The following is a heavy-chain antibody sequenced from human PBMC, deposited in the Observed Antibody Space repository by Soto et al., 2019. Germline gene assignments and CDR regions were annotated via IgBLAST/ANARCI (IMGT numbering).Heavy chain of an antibody. V-gene: IGHV3-13*01. CDR1: GFTFSSYD. CDR3: AREVTQDYYYYGMDV. Sequence: GGSLRLSCAASGFTFSSYDMHWVRQATGKGLEWVSAIGTAGDTYYPGSVKGRFTISRENAKNSLYLQMNSLRAEDTAVYYCAREVTQDYYYYGMDVWGQGTTVTVSS. CDR2: IGTAGDT. J-gene: IGHJ6*02.